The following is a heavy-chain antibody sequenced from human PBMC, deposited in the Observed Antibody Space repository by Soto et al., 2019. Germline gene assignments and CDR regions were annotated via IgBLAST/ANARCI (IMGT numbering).Heavy chain of an antibody. CDR1: GFSLSTSGVA. J-gene: IGHJ5*02. CDR2: IYWDDDE. V-gene: IGHV2-5*02. CDR3: AHKRADCIGTDCYHWFDP. D-gene: IGHD2-2*01. Sequence: QITLKESGPTLVKPTQTLTLTCTFSGFSLSTSGVAVGWIRQPPGKALEWLALIYWDDDERYSPSLKTRLTTTQDTSQNQVFLTRTNMDPVDTATYSCAHKRADCIGTDCYHWFDPWGQGTLVTVSS.